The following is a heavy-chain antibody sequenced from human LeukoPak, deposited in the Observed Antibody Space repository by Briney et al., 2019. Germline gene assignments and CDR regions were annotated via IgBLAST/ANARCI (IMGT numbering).Heavy chain of an antibody. Sequence: GGSLRLSCAASGFTFSSYGMHWVRQAPGKGLEWVAVISYDGSNKYYADSVKGRFTISRDNSKNTLYLQMNSLRAEDTAVYYCAKVRGYDFWSGYYLDYWGQGTLVTVSS. CDR3: AKVRGYDFWSGYYLDY. CDR2: ISYDGSNK. D-gene: IGHD3-3*01. CDR1: GFTFSSYG. J-gene: IGHJ4*02. V-gene: IGHV3-30*18.